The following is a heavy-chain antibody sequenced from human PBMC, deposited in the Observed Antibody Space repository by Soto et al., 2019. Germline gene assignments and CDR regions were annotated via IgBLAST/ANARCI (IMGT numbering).Heavy chain of an antibody. CDR1: GGSFSGYY. D-gene: IGHD3-9*01. V-gene: IGHV4-34*01. Sequence: QVQLQQWGAGLLKPSETLSLTCAVYGGSFSGYYWSWIRQPPGKGLEWIGEINHSGSTNYNPSLNSRVTISVDTSNNHFSLKLSSVTAADTAVYYCARGKRYFASWGQGTMVTVSS. J-gene: IGHJ3*01. CDR3: ARGKRYFAS. CDR2: INHSGST.